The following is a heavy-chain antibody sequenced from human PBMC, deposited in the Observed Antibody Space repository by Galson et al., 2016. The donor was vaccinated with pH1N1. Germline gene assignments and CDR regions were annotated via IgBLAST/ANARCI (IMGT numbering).Heavy chain of an antibody. CDR3: ARGLLSENDVGMDV. J-gene: IGHJ6*02. Sequence: SLRLSCAASGFPFSSHWFYWVRQAPGKGLVWVSRIKRDASKIYYADFVRGRFTISRDNAKDTVFLEMNSLRVEDTAVYYCARGLLSENDVGMDVWGQGTTVIVSS. D-gene: IGHD1-1*01. V-gene: IGHV3-74*01. CDR1: GFPFSSHW. CDR2: IKRDASKI.